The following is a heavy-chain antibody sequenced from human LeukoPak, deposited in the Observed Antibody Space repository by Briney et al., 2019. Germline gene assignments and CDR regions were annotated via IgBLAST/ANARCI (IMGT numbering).Heavy chain of an antibody. J-gene: IGHJ4*02. Sequence: GGSLRLSCAASGFTFSTYAMNWVRQAPGKGLEWVAVISSDGSNKYYTDSVKGRFTISRDNSKNTLYLQMNSLRAEDTAVYFCARGFDSSGYYAGCDYWGQGTLVTVSS. CDR1: GFTFSTYA. CDR2: ISSDGSNK. D-gene: IGHD3-22*01. CDR3: ARGFDSSGYYAGCDY. V-gene: IGHV3-30-3*01.